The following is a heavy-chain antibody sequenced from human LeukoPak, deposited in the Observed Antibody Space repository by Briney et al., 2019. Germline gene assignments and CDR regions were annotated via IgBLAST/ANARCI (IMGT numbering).Heavy chain of an antibody. CDR3: ARVVGTLLNDAFDI. V-gene: IGHV1-2*04. D-gene: IGHD1-1*01. J-gene: IGHJ3*02. CDR2: INPNSGGT. Sequence: ASVKVSCKASGYTFTGYYMHWVRQAPGQGLEWMGWINPNSGGTNYAQKFQGWVTMTRDTSISTAYMELSRLRSDDTAVYYCARVVGTLLNDAFDIWGQGTMVTVSS. CDR1: GYTFTGYY.